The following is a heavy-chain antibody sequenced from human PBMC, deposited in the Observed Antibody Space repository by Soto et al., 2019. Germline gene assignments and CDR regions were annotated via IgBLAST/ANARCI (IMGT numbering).Heavy chain of an antibody. D-gene: IGHD6-19*01. CDR3: AKERSRGWSFDY. V-gene: IGHV3-23*01. Sequence: EVQLLESGGGLVQPGGSLRLSCAASGFTFSTYAMNWVRQAPGKGLEWVSGISGSGDSTYYADSVKGRFTVSRDNSKNTLYLQMNSLRGEDAAVCYCAKERSRGWSFDYWGQGTLVTVSP. J-gene: IGHJ4*02. CDR1: GFTFSTYA. CDR2: ISGSGDST.